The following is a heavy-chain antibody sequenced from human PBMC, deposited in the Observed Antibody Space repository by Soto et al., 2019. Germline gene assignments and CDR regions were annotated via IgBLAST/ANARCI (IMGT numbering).Heavy chain of an antibody. J-gene: IGHJ4*02. CDR3: AHRIRGYRNGYGVYYFDY. Sequence: QITLKESGPTLVKPTQTLTLTCTFSGFSLSSSGVGVGWIRQPPGKALEWLALIYWDDDQRYSPSLKTRLTITKNTSKNQVVLTMTNMDPVDTATYYCAHRIRGYRNGYGVYYFDYWGQGTLVTVSS. D-gene: IGHD5-18*01. CDR2: IYWDDDQ. V-gene: IGHV2-5*02. CDR1: GFSLSSSGVG.